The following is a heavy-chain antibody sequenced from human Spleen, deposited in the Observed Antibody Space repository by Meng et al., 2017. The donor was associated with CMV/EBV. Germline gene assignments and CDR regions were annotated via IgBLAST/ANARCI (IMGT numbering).Heavy chain of an antibody. J-gene: IGHJ4*02. Sequence: GGSLRLSCAASRFTFSDYYMNWVRQAPGKGLEWVSSISSSSTIYYADSVKGRFTISRDNAKNSLYLQMSGLRAEDTAVYYCVRKSGSYSDYWGQGTLVTVSS. D-gene: IGHD1-26*01. CDR3: VRKSGSYSDY. CDR2: ISSSSTI. CDR1: RFTFSDYY. V-gene: IGHV3-69-1*01.